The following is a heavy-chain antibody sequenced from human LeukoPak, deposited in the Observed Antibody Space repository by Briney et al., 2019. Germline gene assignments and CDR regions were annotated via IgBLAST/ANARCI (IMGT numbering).Heavy chain of an antibody. J-gene: IGHJ5*02. Sequence: GASVKVSCKASGGTFSSYAISRVRQAPGQGLEWMGGIIPIFGTANYAQKFQGRVTITADESTSTAYMELSSLRSEDTAVYYCAREKGAGSSWYGWFDPWGQGTLVTVSS. CDR3: AREKGAGSSWYGWFDP. CDR2: IIPIFGTA. D-gene: IGHD6-13*01. CDR1: GGTFSSYA. V-gene: IGHV1-69*13.